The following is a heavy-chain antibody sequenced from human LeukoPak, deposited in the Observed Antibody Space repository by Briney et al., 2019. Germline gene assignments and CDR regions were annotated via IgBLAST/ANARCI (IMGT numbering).Heavy chain of an antibody. V-gene: IGHV4-59*01. CDR2: IYYSGST. D-gene: IGHD2-2*01. Sequence: SETLSLTCTVSGGSISSYYWSWIRQPPGKGLEWIGYIYYSGSTNYNPSLKSRVTISVDTSKNQFSLKLSSVTAADTAVYYCARVDVVVPAAMLNYYYYYYMDVWGKGTTVTVSS. CDR3: ARVDVVVPAAMLNYYYYYYMDV. CDR1: GGSISSYY. J-gene: IGHJ6*03.